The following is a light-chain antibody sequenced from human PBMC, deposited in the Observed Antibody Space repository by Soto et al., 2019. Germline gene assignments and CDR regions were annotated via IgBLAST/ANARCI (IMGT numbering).Light chain of an antibody. Sequence: DIQMTQSPSTLSASVGDRVTITCRASQSIDGWLAWYQQKPGKAPNLLIQKTSSLQSGVPSRFGGSGSGTEFTLTISSLQPDDSATYYFQQYLGYPLTFGGGTKVEIK. CDR2: KTS. CDR1: QSIDGW. V-gene: IGKV1-5*03. CDR3: QQYLGYPLT. J-gene: IGKJ4*01.